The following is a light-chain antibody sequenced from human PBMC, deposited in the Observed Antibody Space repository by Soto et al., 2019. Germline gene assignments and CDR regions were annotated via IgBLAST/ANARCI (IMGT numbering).Light chain of an antibody. J-gene: IGKJ1*01. CDR3: QQDYSTPWT. V-gene: IGKV4-1*01. Sequence: DIVLTQSPDSLAVSLGERATINCTSSQNVLYSSNKNYLAWFQQKPGQPPKLLIYWASTRESWVPDRFSGSGSGTDFTLTISSLQAEDVAVYYCQQDYSTPWTFGQGTKVEIK. CDR2: WAS. CDR1: QNVLYSSNKNY.